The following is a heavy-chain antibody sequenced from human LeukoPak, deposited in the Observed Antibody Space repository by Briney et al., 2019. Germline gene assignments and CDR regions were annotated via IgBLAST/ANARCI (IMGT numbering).Heavy chain of an antibody. CDR1: GYTFTSYG. J-gene: IGHJ5*02. Sequence: ASVKVSCKASGYTFTSYGISWVRQAPGQGLEWMGWISPYNGNTNYAHKLQGRVTMTTDTSTSTANMELRSLRSDDTAVYYCARSGYSNYGRFGNWFDPWGQGTLVTVSS. D-gene: IGHD4-11*01. CDR3: ARSGYSNYGRFGNWFDP. V-gene: IGHV1-18*01. CDR2: ISPYNGNT.